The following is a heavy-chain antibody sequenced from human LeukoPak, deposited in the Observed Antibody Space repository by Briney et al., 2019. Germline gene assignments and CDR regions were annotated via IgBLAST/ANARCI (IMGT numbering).Heavy chain of an antibody. CDR1: GGSISSSGYY. CDR2: IYYRGST. J-gene: IGHJ6*02. V-gene: IGHV4-39*01. Sequence: SQTLSLTCAVSGGSISSSGYYWGWIRQPPGQGLEWTGTIYYRGSTYYNPSLKSRVTISVDTSQNQFSLKLRSVTAADTAVYYCARHRGSYYYYGMDVWGQGTTVTVSS. CDR3: ARHRGSYYYYGMDV.